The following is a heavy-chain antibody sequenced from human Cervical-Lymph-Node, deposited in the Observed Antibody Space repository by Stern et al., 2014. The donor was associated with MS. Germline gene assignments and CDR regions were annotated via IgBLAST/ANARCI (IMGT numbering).Heavy chain of an antibody. CDR3: SREVAAAGTGFLHH. CDR1: GFTVSTNY. D-gene: IGHD6-13*01. J-gene: IGHJ1*01. Sequence: VQLVESGGGLIQPGGSLRLSCAASGFTVSTNYMSWVRQAPGKGLEWVSVIYSVDNTYYADSVKGRFTISRDNSKNTVYLQINSLRVEDTAVYYCSREVAAAGTGFLHHWGQGTLVTVSS. CDR2: IYSVDNT. V-gene: IGHV3-53*01.